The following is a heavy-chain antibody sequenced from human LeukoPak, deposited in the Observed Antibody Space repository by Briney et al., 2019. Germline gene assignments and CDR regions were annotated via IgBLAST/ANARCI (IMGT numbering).Heavy chain of an antibody. D-gene: IGHD6-13*01. Sequence: GGSLRLSCAASGFTFSSYAMSWVRQAPGKGLEGVSAISGSVGRTYYADSVKGRFTISRANSKNTLYLQMNSLRAEDTAVYYCAKGSLAAAGAYFDCWGEGTLVTVSS. CDR3: AKGSLAAAGAYFDC. J-gene: IGHJ4*02. V-gene: IGHV3-23*01. CDR1: GFTFSSYA. CDR2: ISGSVGRT.